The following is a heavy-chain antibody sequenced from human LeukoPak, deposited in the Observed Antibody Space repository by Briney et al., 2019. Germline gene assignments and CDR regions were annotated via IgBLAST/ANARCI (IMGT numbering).Heavy chain of an antibody. Sequence: SQTLSLTCAISGDSVSSNSAAWNWIRQSPSRGLEWLGRTYYRSKWYNDYAVSVKSRITINPDTSKNQFSLKLSSVTAADTAVYYCARAYDDILTGYVFFEYWGQGTLVIVSS. CDR3: ARAYDDILTGYVFFEY. D-gene: IGHD3-9*01. CDR2: TYYRSKWYN. V-gene: IGHV6-1*01. J-gene: IGHJ4*02. CDR1: GDSVSSNSAA.